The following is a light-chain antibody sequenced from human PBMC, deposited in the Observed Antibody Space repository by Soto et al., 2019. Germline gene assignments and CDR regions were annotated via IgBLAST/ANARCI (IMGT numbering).Light chain of an antibody. V-gene: IGLV2-14*01. CDR2: EVS. J-gene: IGLJ1*01. Sequence: QSALTQPASVSESPGQSITISCTGTSSDVGGYDYVSWYQQHPGKAPKLMIYEVSNRPFGVSDRFSASKSGNTASLTISGLQADDEADYCCSSYTSISTLVFGTGTKVTVL. CDR1: SSDVGGYDY. CDR3: SSYTSISTLV.